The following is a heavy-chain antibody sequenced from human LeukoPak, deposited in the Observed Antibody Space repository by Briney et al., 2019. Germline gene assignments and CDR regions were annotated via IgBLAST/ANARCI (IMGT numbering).Heavy chain of an antibody. CDR2: ISSSDRYI. J-gene: IGHJ5*02. CDR1: GFTFSSYS. V-gene: IGHV3-21*01. CDR3: ARKANNWFDP. Sequence: GGSLRLSCAGSGFTFSSYSMNWVRQAPGKGLEWVSSISSSDRYIYYADSVKGRFTISRDNAKNSLYLQMNSLTADDTAVYYCARKANNWFDPWGQGTLVTVAS.